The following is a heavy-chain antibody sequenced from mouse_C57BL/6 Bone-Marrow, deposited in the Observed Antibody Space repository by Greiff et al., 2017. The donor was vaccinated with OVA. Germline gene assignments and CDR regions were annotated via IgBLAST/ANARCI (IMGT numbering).Heavy chain of an antibody. Sequence: EVHLVDSGGGLVQPGGSLKLSCAASGFTFSDYGMAWVRQAPRKGPEWVAFISNLAYSIYYADTVTGRFTISRENAKNTLYLEMSSLRSEDTAMYYCARHGYYAMDYWGQGTSVTVSS. CDR2: ISNLAYSI. CDR1: GFTFSDYG. V-gene: IGHV5-15*01. CDR3: ARHGYYAMDY. J-gene: IGHJ4*01.